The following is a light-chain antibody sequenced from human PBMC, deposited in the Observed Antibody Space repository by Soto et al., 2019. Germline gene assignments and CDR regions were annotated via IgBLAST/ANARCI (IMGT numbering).Light chain of an antibody. CDR1: SSDVGGYNF. CDR2: EVS. CDR3: SSYAGRNNLV. J-gene: IGLJ3*02. V-gene: IGLV2-8*01. Sequence: QSALTQPPSASGSPGQSVTISCTGTSSDVGGYNFVSWYQQHPGKAPKLMIYEVSQRPSGVSDRFSGSKSGNTASLTVSGFQAEDEADYYCSSYAGRNNLVFGGGTKVTVL.